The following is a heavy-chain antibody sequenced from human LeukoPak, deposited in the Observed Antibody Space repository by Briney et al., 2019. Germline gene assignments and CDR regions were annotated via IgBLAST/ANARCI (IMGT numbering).Heavy chain of an antibody. CDR3: ARDVVVVVAATRSNWFDP. V-gene: IGHV1-18*01. CDR1: GYTFTSYG. CDR2: ISAYNGNT. Sequence: ASVKVSCKASGYTFTSYGISWVRQAPGQGLEWMGWISAYNGNTNYAQKLQGRVTMTTDTSTSTAYMELRSLRSDDTAAYYCARDVVVVVAATRSNWFDPWGQGTLVTVSS. D-gene: IGHD2-15*01. J-gene: IGHJ5*02.